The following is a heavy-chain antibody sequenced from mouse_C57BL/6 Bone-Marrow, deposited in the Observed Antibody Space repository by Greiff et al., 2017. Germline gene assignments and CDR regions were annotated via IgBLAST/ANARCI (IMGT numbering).Heavy chain of an antibody. J-gene: IGHJ1*03. CDR3: APITTVVAPEV. D-gene: IGHD1-1*01. Sequence: QVQLKQSGPELVKPGASVKISCKASGYAFSSSWMNWVKQRPGKGLEWIGRIYPGDGDTNYNGKFKGKATLTADKSSSTAYMQLSSLTSEDSAVYFCAPITTVVAPEVWGTGTTVTVSS. CDR1: GYAFSSSW. CDR2: IYPGDGDT. V-gene: IGHV1-82*01.